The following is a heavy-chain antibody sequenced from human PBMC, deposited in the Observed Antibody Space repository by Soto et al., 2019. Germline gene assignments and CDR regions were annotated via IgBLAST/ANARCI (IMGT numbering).Heavy chain of an antibody. V-gene: IGHV3-23*01. CDR3: ARKFGYSSSWYSFDY. Sequence: HPGESLRLSCAASGFPFSGFAMSWVRQGPGKGLEWVSRIGGSSGSTYYIDSVRGRFTISRDDSKKTLYLQLNSLRAEDTAVYYCARKFGYSSSWYSFDYWGQGTLVTVSS. CDR1: GFPFSGFA. J-gene: IGHJ4*02. CDR2: IGGSSGST. D-gene: IGHD6-13*01.